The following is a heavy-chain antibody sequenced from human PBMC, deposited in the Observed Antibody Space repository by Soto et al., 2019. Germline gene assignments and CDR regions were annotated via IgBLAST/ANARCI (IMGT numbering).Heavy chain of an antibody. CDR3: TRHEGGAAADRPLDY. CDR1: GGSIRSSTYY. Sequence: PSETLSLTCTVYGGSIRSSTYYWGWIRQPPGKGLERIGSIYYSGSTHYNPSLKSRVTMSVDTSTNQFSLKLNSVTAADTAVYYCTRHEGGAAADRPLDYWGQGTLVTVSS. CDR2: IYYSGST. D-gene: IGHD6-13*01. J-gene: IGHJ4*02. V-gene: IGHV4-39*01.